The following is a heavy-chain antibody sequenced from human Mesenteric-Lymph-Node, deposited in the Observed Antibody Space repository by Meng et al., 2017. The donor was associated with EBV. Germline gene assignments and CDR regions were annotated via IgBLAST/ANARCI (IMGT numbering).Heavy chain of an antibody. CDR3: ARAGSVGWSELDY. V-gene: IGHV4-34*01. CDR1: GGSFGGYY. CDR2: ISHSGRT. D-gene: IGHD6-19*01. J-gene: IGHJ4*02. Sequence: QVQLQQWGAGLLKPSEPLSLPCAVYGGSFGGYYWSWIRQPPGKGLEWIGEISHSGRTNYNPSLKSRVSLSVDTSKNQFSLKLSSVTAADTAVYYCARAGSVGWSELDYWGQGTLVTVSS.